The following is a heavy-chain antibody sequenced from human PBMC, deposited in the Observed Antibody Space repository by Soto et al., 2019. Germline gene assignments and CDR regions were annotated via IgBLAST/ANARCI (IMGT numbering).Heavy chain of an antibody. CDR2: IWYDGSNK. Sequence: PVGSLRLSCAASGFTFSSYGMHWVRQAPGKGLEWVAVIWYDGSNKYYADSVKGRFTISRDNSKNTLYLQMNSLRAEDTAVYYCARAGYCSSTSCYYYYGMDVWGQGTTVTVSS. CDR1: GFTFSSYG. D-gene: IGHD2-2*03. V-gene: IGHV3-33*01. CDR3: ARAGYCSSTSCYYYYGMDV. J-gene: IGHJ6*02.